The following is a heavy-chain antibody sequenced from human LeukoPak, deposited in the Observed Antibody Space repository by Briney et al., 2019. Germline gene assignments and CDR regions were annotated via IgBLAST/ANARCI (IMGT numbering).Heavy chain of an antibody. J-gene: IGHJ4*02. CDR3: ARALSDYDFWSGNTYFDY. CDR1: GGSISSYY. Sequence: SETLSLTCTVSGGSISSYYWSWIRQPPGKGLEWIGYIYYSGSTNYNPSLKSRVTISVDTSKNQFSLKLSSVTAADTAVYYCARALSDYDFWSGNTYFDYWGQGTLVTVSS. CDR2: IYYSGST. V-gene: IGHV4-59*01. D-gene: IGHD3-3*01.